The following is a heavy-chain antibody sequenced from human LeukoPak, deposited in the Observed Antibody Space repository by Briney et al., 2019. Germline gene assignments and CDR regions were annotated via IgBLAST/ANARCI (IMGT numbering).Heavy chain of an antibody. J-gene: IGHJ4*02. CDR1: GGSISTYY. CDR3: ARLKRNYDASGYFDY. Sequence: SETLSLTCTVSGGSISTYYWSWIRQPPGKGLEWIGYIYYSGSTNYNPSLKSRVTISVDTSNNQFSLKLSSVTAADTAVFYCARLKRNYDASGYFDYWGQGTLVTVSS. D-gene: IGHD3-22*01. V-gene: IGHV4-59*08. CDR2: IYYSGST.